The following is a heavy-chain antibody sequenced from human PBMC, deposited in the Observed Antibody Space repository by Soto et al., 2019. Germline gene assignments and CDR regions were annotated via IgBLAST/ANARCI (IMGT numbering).Heavy chain of an antibody. V-gene: IGHV4-34*01. J-gene: IGHJ4*02. D-gene: IGHD1-7*01. CDR3: ARGPTYSNWNYLSFDLDY. CDR2: INHSGST. Sequence: QVQLQQWGAGLLKPSETLSLTCAVYGGSFSGYYRSWIRQPPGKGLEWIGEINHSGSTNYHPSLKSRVTISVDTYKNQFSLKLSSLTAADTAVYYYARGPTYSNWNYLSFDLDYWGQGTLVTVTS. CDR1: GGSFSGYY.